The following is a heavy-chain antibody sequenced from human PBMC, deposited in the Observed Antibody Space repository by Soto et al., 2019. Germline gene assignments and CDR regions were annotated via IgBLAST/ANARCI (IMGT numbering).Heavy chain of an antibody. Sequence: QVQLVQSGAEVKKPGASLKISCKASGYTFTSYYMHWVRQAPGHGLEWMGIINPSGGGTSYARKFQGRVTVTRGTSTSIVYMELSSLGSEDTAVYYCARGPSGNFDYWGQGTLVTVSS. D-gene: IGHD1-26*01. CDR1: GYTFTSYY. J-gene: IGHJ4*02. CDR2: INPSGGGT. CDR3: ARGPSGNFDY. V-gene: IGHV1-46*01.